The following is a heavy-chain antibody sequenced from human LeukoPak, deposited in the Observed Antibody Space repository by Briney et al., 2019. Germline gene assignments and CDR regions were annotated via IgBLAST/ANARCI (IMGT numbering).Heavy chain of an antibody. J-gene: IGHJ4*02. CDR2: IKQDESEK. V-gene: IGHV3-7*03. D-gene: IGHD4-17*01. CDR1: GFPFSRYW. CDR3: ARDGSRGGDNDN. Sequence: GGSLRLSCAASGFPFSRYWMNWVRQAPGKGLAWVAKIKQDESEKYYVDSVKGRFTISRDNAKNSLYLQMNSLRAEDTAVYYCARDGSRGGDNDNWGQGTLVTVSS.